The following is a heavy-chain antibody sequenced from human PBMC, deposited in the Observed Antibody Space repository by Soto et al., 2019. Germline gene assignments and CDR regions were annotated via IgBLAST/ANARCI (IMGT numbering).Heavy chain of an antibody. D-gene: IGHD2-21*02. J-gene: IGHJ4*02. V-gene: IGHV3-23*01. Sequence: EVQLLESGGGLVQPGGSLRLSCATSGFTFRTYAMSWVRQAPGKGLEWVSTISGGGGSTYYANSVKGRFTISRDNSKNTVYLQMNSLRAEDTAVYYCAKDRYGGGGACHSSYFDYWGQGALVTVSS. CDR2: ISGGGGST. CDR1: GFTFRTYA. CDR3: AKDRYGGGGACHSSYFDY.